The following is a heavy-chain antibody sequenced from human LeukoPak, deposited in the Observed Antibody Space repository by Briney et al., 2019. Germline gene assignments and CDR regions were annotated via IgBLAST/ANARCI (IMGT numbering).Heavy chain of an antibody. V-gene: IGHV4-38-2*01. CDR2: IYHSGST. CDR3: ARRHAFDI. Sequence: PSETLSLTCAVSGYSICSGYYWGWIRQPPGKGLEWIGSIYHSGSTYYNPSLKSRVTLSVDTSKNQFSLKLSSVTAADTAVYYCARRHAFDIWGQGTMVTVSS. CDR1: GYSICSGYY. J-gene: IGHJ3*02.